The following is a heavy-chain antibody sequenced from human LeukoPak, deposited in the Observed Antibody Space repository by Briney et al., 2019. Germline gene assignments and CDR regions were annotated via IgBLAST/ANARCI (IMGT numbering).Heavy chain of an antibody. D-gene: IGHD3-10*01. V-gene: IGHV4-39*07. Sequence: SETLSLTCTVSGGSVSSSSYYWGWIRQPPGKGLEWIGSIYYSGSTYYNPSLKSRVTISVDTSKNQFSLKLSSVTAADTAVYYCARGALWFGELTSYGMDVWGQGTTVTVSS. J-gene: IGHJ6*02. CDR3: ARGALWFGELTSYGMDV. CDR2: IYYSGST. CDR1: GGSVSSSSYY.